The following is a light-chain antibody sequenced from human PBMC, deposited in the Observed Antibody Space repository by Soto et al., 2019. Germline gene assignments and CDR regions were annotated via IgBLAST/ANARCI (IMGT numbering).Light chain of an antibody. Sequence: EIVLTQSPGTLSLSPGERATLSCRASQSVSSSYLAWYQQKPGQAPRVLIHGASSRATGIPDRFSGSGSGTYFTLTISRLEPEDCAVYLCQQYGSPSPNAFGQGIKVEIK. CDR3: QQYGSPSPNA. J-gene: IGKJ2*01. CDR2: GAS. V-gene: IGKV3-20*01. CDR1: QSVSSSY.